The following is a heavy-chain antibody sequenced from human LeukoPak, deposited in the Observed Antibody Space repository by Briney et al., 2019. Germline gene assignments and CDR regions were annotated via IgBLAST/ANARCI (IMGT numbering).Heavy chain of an antibody. V-gene: IGHV4-38-2*02. D-gene: IGHD3-22*01. J-gene: IGHJ4*02. CDR3: ARDDTYFYDSSGHGFDF. CDR2: IYHSGST. Sequence: SETLSLTCTVSGYSISSGYYWGWIRQPPGKGLEWIGSIYHSGSTYYNPSLKSRVTISVDTSKNQFSLKLTSVTAADTALYFCARDDTYFYDSSGHGFDFWGPGTLVTVSS. CDR1: GYSISSGYY.